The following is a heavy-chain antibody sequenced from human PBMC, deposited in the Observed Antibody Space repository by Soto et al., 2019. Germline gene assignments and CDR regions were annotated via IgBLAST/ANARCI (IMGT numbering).Heavy chain of an antibody. Sequence: QVQLQESGPGLVKPSETLSLTCTVSGGSISNGYYYWSWVRQNPGKGLEWIGHIYHSGRTYYNPSLKRRVTLSVDTSKNQFSLNLSSVTAAATAVYYCARWVEVSLDYFDSWGQGTPVTVSS. CDR2: IYHSGRT. D-gene: IGHD2-15*01. V-gene: IGHV4-31*03. J-gene: IGHJ4*02. CDR1: GGSISNGYYY. CDR3: ARWVEVSLDYFDS.